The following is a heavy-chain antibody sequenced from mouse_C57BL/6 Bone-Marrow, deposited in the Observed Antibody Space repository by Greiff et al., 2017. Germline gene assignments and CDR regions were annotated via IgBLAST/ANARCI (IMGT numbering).Heavy chain of an antibody. D-gene: IGHD1-1*01. CDR3: ARPLSTVVDYYAMDY. CDR1: GYTFTSYW. CDR2: IDPSDSYT. Sequence: QVQLQQPGAELVRPGTSVKLSCKASGYTFTSYWMHWVKQRPGQGLEWIGVIDPSDSYTNYNQKFKGKATLTVDTSSSPAYMQLSSLTSEDSAVYYCARPLSTVVDYYAMDYWGQGTSVTVSS. J-gene: IGHJ4*01. V-gene: IGHV1-59*01.